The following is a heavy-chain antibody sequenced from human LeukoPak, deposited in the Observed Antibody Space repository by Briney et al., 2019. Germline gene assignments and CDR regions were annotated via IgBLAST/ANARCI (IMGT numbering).Heavy chain of an antibody. Sequence: SETLSLTCTVSGGSISSNSFYWGWIRQPPGKGLEWIGSIYYSGSTYYNPSLKSRVTISVDTSKNQFSLKLSSVTVADTAVYYCARNRYYYGSGNYGVPNWFDPWGQGTLVTVSS. CDR3: ARNRYYYGSGNYGVPNWFDP. V-gene: IGHV4-39*01. D-gene: IGHD3-10*01. CDR2: IYYSGST. J-gene: IGHJ5*02. CDR1: GGSISSNSFY.